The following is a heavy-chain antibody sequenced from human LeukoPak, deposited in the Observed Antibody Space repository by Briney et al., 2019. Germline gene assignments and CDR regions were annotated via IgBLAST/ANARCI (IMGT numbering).Heavy chain of an antibody. Sequence: SVKVSCKASGGTFSSYAISWVRQAPGQGLEWMGGIIPIFGTANYAQKFQGRVTITADKSTSTAYMELRSLRSDDTAVYYCARDSVNTMARGVIPLFDYWGQGTLVTVSS. D-gene: IGHD3-10*01. J-gene: IGHJ4*02. CDR1: GGTFSSYA. CDR3: ARDSVNTMARGVIPLFDY. CDR2: IIPIFGTA. V-gene: IGHV1-69*06.